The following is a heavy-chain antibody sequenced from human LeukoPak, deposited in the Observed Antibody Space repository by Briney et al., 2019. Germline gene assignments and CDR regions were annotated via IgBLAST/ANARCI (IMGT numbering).Heavy chain of an antibody. J-gene: IGHJ6*02. V-gene: IGHV3-7*03. CDR1: GFPFSSYW. CDR3: AKDIRGASTLSYGMDV. CDR2: IKQDGSKK. Sequence: GGSLRLSCVASGFPFSSYWMTWVRQAPGKGLEWVANIKQDGSKKSYVDSVKGRFTISRDNVKNSLYLQMDSLRAEDTALYYRAKDIRGASTLSYGMDVWGQGTTVTVSS. D-gene: IGHD1-26*01.